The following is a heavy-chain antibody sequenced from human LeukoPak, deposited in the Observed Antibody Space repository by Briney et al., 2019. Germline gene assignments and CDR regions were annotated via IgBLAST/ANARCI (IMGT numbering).Heavy chain of an antibody. V-gene: IGHV4-59*01. CDR3: ARDPQYCSGGSCYLLAFDI. Sequence: SETLSLTCTVSGGSISSYYWSWIRQPPGKGLEWIGYIYYSGSTNYNPSLKSRVTISVDTSKNQFSLKLSSVTAADTAVYYCARDPQYCSGGSCYLLAFDIWGQGTMVTVSS. CDR2: IYYSGST. CDR1: GGSISSYY. J-gene: IGHJ3*02. D-gene: IGHD2-15*01.